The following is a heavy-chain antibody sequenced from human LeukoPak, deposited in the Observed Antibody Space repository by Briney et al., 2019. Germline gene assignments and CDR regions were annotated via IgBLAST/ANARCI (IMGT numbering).Heavy chain of an antibody. V-gene: IGHV4-31*03. CDR1: GGSISSGGYY. CDR3: AREQLSPKGGTEWFDP. J-gene: IGHJ5*02. Sequence: SQTLSLTCTVSGGSISSGGYYWSWIRQHPGKGLEWIGYIYYSGSTYYNPSLKSRVTISVDTSKNQFSLKLSSVTAADTAVYYCAREQLSPKGGTEWFDPWGQGTLVTVSS. D-gene: IGHD2-15*01. CDR2: IYYSGST.